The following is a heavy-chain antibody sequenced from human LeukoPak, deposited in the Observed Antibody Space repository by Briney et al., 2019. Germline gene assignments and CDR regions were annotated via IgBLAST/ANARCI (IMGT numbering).Heavy chain of an antibody. Sequence: GGSLRLSRTASGFTFGDYAMSWFRQAPGKGLEWVGFIRSKAYGGTTEYAASVKGRFTIARDDSKSIAYLQMNSLKTEDTAVYYCTRAPFGYYFDYWGQGTLVTVSS. CDR3: TRAPFGYYFDY. V-gene: IGHV3-49*03. J-gene: IGHJ4*02. CDR2: IRSKAYGGTT. D-gene: IGHD3-16*01. CDR1: GFTFGDYA.